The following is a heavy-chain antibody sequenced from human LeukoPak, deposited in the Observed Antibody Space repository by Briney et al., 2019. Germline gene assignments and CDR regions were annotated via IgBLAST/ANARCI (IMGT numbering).Heavy chain of an antibody. CDR1: GGSFSGYY. Sequence: PSETLSLTCAVYGGSFSGYYWSWIRQPPGMGLEWIGEINHSGSTNYNPSLKSRVTISVDTSKNQFSLKLSSVTAADTAVYYCARRGSYDFWSGYYINWFDPWGQGTLVTVSS. CDR3: ARRGSYDFWSGYYINWFDP. J-gene: IGHJ5*02. CDR2: INHSGST. D-gene: IGHD3-3*01. V-gene: IGHV4-34*01.